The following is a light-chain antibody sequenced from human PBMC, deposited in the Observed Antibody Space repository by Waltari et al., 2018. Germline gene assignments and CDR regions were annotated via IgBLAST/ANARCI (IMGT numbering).Light chain of an antibody. CDR1: QSVRGS. CDR2: GAS. CDR3: QHYVRLPGT. V-gene: IGKV3-20*01. Sequence: DIVLTQSPGSLSLSPGERATLSCRASQSVRGSLAWYQQKAGQAPRLLIYGASSRATGIPDRFSGSGSGTDFSLTISRLEPEDFAVYYCQHYVRLPGTFGQGTKVEI. J-gene: IGKJ1*01.